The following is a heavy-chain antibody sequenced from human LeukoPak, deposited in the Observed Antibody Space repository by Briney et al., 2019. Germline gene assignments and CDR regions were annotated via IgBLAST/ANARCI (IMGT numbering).Heavy chain of an antibody. CDR3: ARHPTGFPNWFDS. D-gene: IGHD3-9*01. J-gene: IGHJ5*01. Sequence: PSETLSLTCTVSGGSITTALYNWGWIRQPPGKGLEWIGTISYSGSTYYEASLKSRVTISEDTSKNQFSLKLYSVTAADTAVYYCARHPTGFPNWFDSWGQGTLVTVSS. V-gene: IGHV4-39*01. CDR1: GGSITTALYN. CDR2: ISYSGST.